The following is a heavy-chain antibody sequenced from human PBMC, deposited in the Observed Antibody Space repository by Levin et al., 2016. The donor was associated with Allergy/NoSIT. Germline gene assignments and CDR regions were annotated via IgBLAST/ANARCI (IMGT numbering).Heavy chain of an antibody. CDR2: INPSGGST. V-gene: IGHV1-46*01. CDR3: ARGQHIRSGVQGDY. D-gene: IGHD2-15*01. Sequence: WVRQAPGQGLEWMGIINPSGGSTSYPQKFQGRVTMTRDTSTSTVYMELSSLRSEDTAVYYCARGQHIRSGVQGDYWGQGTLVTVSS. J-gene: IGHJ4*02.